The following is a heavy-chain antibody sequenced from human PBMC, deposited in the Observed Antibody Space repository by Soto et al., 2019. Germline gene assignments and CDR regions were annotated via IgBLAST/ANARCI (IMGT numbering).Heavy chain of an antibody. D-gene: IGHD5-18*01. V-gene: IGHV1-69*12. CDR3: ASGIQLWLRRINNGYSG. CDR2: IIPMFGTA. Sequence: QVQLVQSGAEVKKPESSVKVSCKAPGGTFSTYAISWVRQAPGQGLEWMGGIIPMFGTANYAQRFQDRVTITADESTHTVYMELSSLRSEDTGLYFCASGIQLWLRRINNGYSGWGQGTLVTVSS. J-gene: IGHJ4*02. CDR1: GGTFSTYA.